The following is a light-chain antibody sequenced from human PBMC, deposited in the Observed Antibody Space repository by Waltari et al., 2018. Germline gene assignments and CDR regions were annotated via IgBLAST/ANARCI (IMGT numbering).Light chain of an antibody. CDR1: ILAKKY. J-gene: IGLJ3*02. CDR3: YSAADNAVGV. Sequence: SYDLTQPSSVSVSPGQTARITCSGDILAKKYGRWFQQKPGQAPVQVIYKDNERPSGIPERFSGSSAGTTGTLTISGAHVDDEADYYCYSAADNAVGVFGGGTKLTV. CDR2: KDN. V-gene: IGLV3-27*01.